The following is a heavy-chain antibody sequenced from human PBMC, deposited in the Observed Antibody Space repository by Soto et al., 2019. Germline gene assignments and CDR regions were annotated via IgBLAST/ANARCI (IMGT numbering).Heavy chain of an antibody. CDR3: ARDCDGDYPARYYGMDV. V-gene: IGHV1-69*08. Sequence: QVQLVQSGAEVKKPGSSVKVSCKASGGTFSSYTISWVGQAPGQGLEWMGRIIPILGIANYAQKFQGRVTITADKSTSTAYMELSSLRSEDTAVYYCARDCDGDYPARYYGMDVWGQGTTVTVSS. D-gene: IGHD4-17*01. CDR2: IIPILGIA. J-gene: IGHJ6*02. CDR1: GGTFSSYT.